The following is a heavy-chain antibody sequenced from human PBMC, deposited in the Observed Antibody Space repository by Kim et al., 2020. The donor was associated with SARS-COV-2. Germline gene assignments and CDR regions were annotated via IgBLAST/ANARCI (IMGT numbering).Heavy chain of an antibody. CDR3: ARAYYDFWSGYYTGMDAFDI. D-gene: IGHD3-3*01. Sequence: SQTLSLTCAISGDSVSSNSAAWNWIRQSPSRGLEWLGRTYYRSKWYNDYAVSVKSRITINPDTSKNQFSLQLNSVTPEDTAVYYCARAYYDFWSGYYTGMDAFDIWGQGTMVTVSS. CDR2: TYYRSKWYN. J-gene: IGHJ3*02. CDR1: GDSVSSNSAA. V-gene: IGHV6-1*01.